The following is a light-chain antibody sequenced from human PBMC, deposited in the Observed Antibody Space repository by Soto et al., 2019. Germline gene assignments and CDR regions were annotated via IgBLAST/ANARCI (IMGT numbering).Light chain of an antibody. J-gene: IGKJ4*01. CDR1: QGISSW. CDR2: AAS. CDR3: QPPNSFPLT. Sequence: DIQMTQSPSSLSSSVGERVTITCRASQGISSWLAWYQQKPGKAPKLLIYAASSLQRGVPSRFRGSGSGTDFTLTISSLHTEDFATYYCQPPNSFPLTFGGGTKVEIK. V-gene: IGKV1-12*01.